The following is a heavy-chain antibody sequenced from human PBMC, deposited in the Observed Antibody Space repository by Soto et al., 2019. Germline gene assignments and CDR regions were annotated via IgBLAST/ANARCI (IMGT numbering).Heavy chain of an antibody. D-gene: IGHD6-19*01. CDR3: ARAWGFSSGWYGSFSY. V-gene: IGHV6-1*01. J-gene: IGHJ4*02. CDR2: TYYRSKWYN. CDR1: GDSVSSNRAA. Sequence: SQTLSLTCAISGDSVSSNRAAWNWIRQSPSRGLEWLGRTYYRSKWYNDYAVSVKSRITINPDTSKNQFSLQLNSVTPGDTAVYYCARAWGFSSGWYGSFSYWGQGTLVTVSS.